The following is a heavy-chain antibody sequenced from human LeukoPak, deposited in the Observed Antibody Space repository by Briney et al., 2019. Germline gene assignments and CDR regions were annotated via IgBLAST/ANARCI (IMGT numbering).Heavy chain of an antibody. D-gene: IGHD4-17*01. J-gene: IGHJ5*02. CDR3: ARCDFGLRCNWFDP. V-gene: IGHV4-4*07. CDR2: IYYTGST. CDR1: GDSFTSYF. Sequence: SETLSLTFTVSGDSFTSYFWSWIRQPAGKGLEWIGHIYYTGSTKYNPSLTSRVSMSVDTSKNQFSLKLTSVTAADTAVYYCARCDFGLRCNWFDPWGQGTLVTVSS.